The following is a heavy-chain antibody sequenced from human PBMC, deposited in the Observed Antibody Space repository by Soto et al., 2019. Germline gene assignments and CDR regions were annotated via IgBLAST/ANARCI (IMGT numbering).Heavy chain of an antibody. CDR2: IYYSGST. V-gene: IGHV4-30-4*08. CDR3: ARGLVRYYYGMDV. CDR1: YY. J-gene: IGHJ6*02. Sequence: YYWSWIRQPPGKGLEWIGYIYYSGSTYYNPSLKSRVTISVDTSKNQFSLKLSSVTAADTAVYYCARGLVRYYYGMDVWGQGTTVTVSS. D-gene: IGHD3-9*01.